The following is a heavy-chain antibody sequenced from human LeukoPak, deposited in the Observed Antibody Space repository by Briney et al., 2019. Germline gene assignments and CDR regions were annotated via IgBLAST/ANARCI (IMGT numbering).Heavy chain of an antibody. V-gene: IGHV4-39*01. J-gene: IGHJ4*02. CDR1: GGSISSSSYY. CDR3: ARLQYGSGIKGDFFNN. D-gene: IGHD3-10*01. CDR2: IYYSGST. Sequence: ASETLSLTCTVSGGSISSSSYYWGWIRQPPGKGLEWIGSIYYSGSTYYNPSLKSRVTISVDTSKNQFSLKLSSVTAADTAVYFCARLQYGSGIKGDFFNNWGQGALVTVYS.